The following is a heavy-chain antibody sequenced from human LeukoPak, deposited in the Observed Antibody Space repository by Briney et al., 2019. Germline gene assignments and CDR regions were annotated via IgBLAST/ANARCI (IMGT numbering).Heavy chain of an antibody. D-gene: IGHD3-10*01. Sequence: PETLSLTCAVYGGSFSGYYWSWIRQPPGKGLEWIGEINHSGSTNYNPSLKSRVTISVDTSKNQFSLKLSSVTAADTAVYYCASGPKMVRGTRYLVDAFDIWGQGTMVTVSS. CDR2: INHSGST. CDR1: GGSFSGYY. CDR3: ASGPKMVRGTRYLVDAFDI. V-gene: IGHV4-34*01. J-gene: IGHJ3*02.